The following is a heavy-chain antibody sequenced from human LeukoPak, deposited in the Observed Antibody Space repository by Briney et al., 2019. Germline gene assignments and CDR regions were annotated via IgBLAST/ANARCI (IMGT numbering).Heavy chain of an antibody. V-gene: IGHV3-30*04. CDR1: GFTFSDYS. D-gene: IGHD6-6*01. Sequence: DPGGALRLSCAASGFTFSDYSMYWVRQAPGKGLELVALISYDGCDKFYADSVKGRFTISRDNSKNTFYLRMNSLRAEDTAVYYCASSIIAAGLLDSWGQGTLATVSS. CDR3: ASSIIAAGLLDS. J-gene: IGHJ4*02. CDR2: ISYDGCDK.